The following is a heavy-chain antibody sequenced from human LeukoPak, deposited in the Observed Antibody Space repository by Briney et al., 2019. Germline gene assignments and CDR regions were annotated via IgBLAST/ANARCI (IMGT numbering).Heavy chain of an antibody. Sequence: GGSLRLSCAASGFTFSTFSMNWVRQAPGKGLEWVSYISSSGSTMYYADSVKGRFTNSRDNAKHSLYLQMNSLRAEDTALYYCAKRNQDYYFDYWGQGTLVTVSS. CDR1: GFTFSTFS. CDR2: ISSSGSTM. V-gene: IGHV3-48*01. CDR3: AKRNQDYYFDY. J-gene: IGHJ4*02. D-gene: IGHD2-15*01.